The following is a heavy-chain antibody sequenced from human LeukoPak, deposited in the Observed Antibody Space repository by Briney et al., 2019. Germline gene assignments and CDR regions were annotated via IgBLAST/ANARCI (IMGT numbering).Heavy chain of an antibody. J-gene: IGHJ4*02. Sequence: ASVKVSCKVSGYTLTELSMHWVRQAPGKGLEWMGGFDPEDGETIYAQKFQGRVTMTEDTSTDTAYMELSSLRSEDTAVYYCARVAHSSGRTLFDYWGQGTLVTVSS. D-gene: IGHD6-19*01. V-gene: IGHV1-24*01. CDR2: FDPEDGET. CDR3: ARVAHSSGRTLFDY. CDR1: GYTLTELS.